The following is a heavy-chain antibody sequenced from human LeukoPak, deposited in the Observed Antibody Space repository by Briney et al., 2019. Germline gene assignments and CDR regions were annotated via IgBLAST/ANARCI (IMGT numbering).Heavy chain of an antibody. D-gene: IGHD3-9*01. CDR2: INPNSGGT. J-gene: IGHJ4*02. CDR3: ARGGPPYSRYFDWLEDY. Sequence: EASVKVSCKASGYTFTGYYMHWVRQPPGQELEWMGWINPNSGGTNYAQKFQGRVTMTRDTSISTAYMELSRLRSDDTAVYYCARGGPPYSRYFDWLEDYWGQGTPVTVSS. CDR1: GYTFTGYY. V-gene: IGHV1-2*02.